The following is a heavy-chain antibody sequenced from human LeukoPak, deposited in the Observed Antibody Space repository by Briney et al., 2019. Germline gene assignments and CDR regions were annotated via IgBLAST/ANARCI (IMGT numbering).Heavy chain of an antibody. CDR3: ARGYSSSYYFDY. Sequence: SETLSLTCAVYGGSFSGYYWSWIRQPPGKGLEWIGYIYYSGSTNYNPSLKSRVTISVDTSKNQFSLKLSSVTAADTAVYYCARGYSSSYYFDYWGQGTLVTASS. J-gene: IGHJ4*02. CDR1: GGSFSGYY. D-gene: IGHD6-6*01. CDR2: IYYSGST. V-gene: IGHV4-59*01.